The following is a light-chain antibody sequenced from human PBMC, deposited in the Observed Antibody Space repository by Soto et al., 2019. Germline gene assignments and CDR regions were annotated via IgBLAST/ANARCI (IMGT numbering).Light chain of an antibody. Sequence: DLQMTQSPSTLSASLWDRVTITCRASQSISSWLAWYQQKPGKAPKLLIYDASSLESGVPSRFSGSGSGTEFTLTISSLQPDDFATYYCQQYNSYLFGQGTKVDIK. J-gene: IGKJ1*01. CDR2: DAS. V-gene: IGKV1-5*01. CDR1: QSISSW. CDR3: QQYNSYL.